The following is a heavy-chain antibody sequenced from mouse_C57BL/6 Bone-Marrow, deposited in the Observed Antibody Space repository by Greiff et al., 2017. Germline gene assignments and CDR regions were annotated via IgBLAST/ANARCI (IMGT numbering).Heavy chain of an antibody. Sequence: QVQLQQSGAELMKPGASVKLSCKASGYTFTGYGIVWVKQRPGPGLEWIGEILPGSGSTYYNEKFMGKATLTADNSSNTAYMQLCSLTTEDSAIYYCARGSYYGSSYDWYFDVWGTGTTVTVSS. CDR2: ILPGSGST. V-gene: IGHV1-9*01. CDR1: GYTFTGYG. D-gene: IGHD1-1*01. J-gene: IGHJ1*03. CDR3: ARGSYYGSSYDWYFDV.